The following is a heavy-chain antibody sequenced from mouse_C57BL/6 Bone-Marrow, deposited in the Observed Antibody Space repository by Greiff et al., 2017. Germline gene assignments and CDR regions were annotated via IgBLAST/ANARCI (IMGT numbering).Heavy chain of an antibody. CDR3: AKLAYYIAY. CDR1: GFSLTISG. Sequence: QVQLKQSGPGLVAPSQSLSITCTVSGFSLTISGVDWVRQPPGKGLEWLGVIWGGGSTNYNSALMSRLSISKDNSKSQVFLKMNSLQTDDTAMYYCAKLAYYIAYWGQGTLVTVSA. J-gene: IGHJ3*01. D-gene: IGHD2-12*01. CDR2: IWGGGST. V-gene: IGHV2-9*01.